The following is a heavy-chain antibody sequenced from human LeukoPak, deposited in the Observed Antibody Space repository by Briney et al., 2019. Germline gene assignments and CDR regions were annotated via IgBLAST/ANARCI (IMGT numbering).Heavy chain of an antibody. V-gene: IGHV1-2*02. J-gene: IGHJ3*02. Sequence: GASVKVSXKASGYTFTGYYTHWVRQAPGQGLEWIGWINPNSGGTNYAQKFQGRVTMTRDTSIRTAYMELSRLRSDDTAVYYCPREMSDSSGYLDAFDIWGQGTMVTVSS. D-gene: IGHD3-22*01. CDR2: INPNSGGT. CDR3: PREMSDSSGYLDAFDI. CDR1: GYTFTGYY.